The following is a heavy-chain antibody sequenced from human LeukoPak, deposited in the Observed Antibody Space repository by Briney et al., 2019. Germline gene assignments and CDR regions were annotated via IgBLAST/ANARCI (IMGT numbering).Heavy chain of an antibody. CDR3: ASAWDSSAYPIGY. CDR1: GFTFSSYN. V-gene: IGHV3-21*01. D-gene: IGHD3-22*01. CDR2: ISSSSSYI. Sequence: GGSLRLSCSASGFTFSSYNMNWVRQAPGKGLEWVSSISSSSSYIYYADSVKGRFTISRDNAKNSLYLQMNSLRAEDTAVYYCASAWDSSAYPIGYWGQGTLVTVSS. J-gene: IGHJ4*02.